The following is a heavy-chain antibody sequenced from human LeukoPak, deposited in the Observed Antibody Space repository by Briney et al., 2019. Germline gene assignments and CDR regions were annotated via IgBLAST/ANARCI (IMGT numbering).Heavy chain of an antibody. CDR2: INHSRST. V-gene: IGHV4-34*01. Sequence: SETLSLTCAVYGGSFSGYYWSWIRQPPGKGLEWIGEINHSRSTNYNPSLKSRVTISVDTSKNQFSLKLSSVTAADTAVYYCARGIPGVWGQGTLVTVSS. CDR3: ARGIPGV. J-gene: IGHJ4*02. D-gene: IGHD2-2*02. CDR1: GGSFSGYY.